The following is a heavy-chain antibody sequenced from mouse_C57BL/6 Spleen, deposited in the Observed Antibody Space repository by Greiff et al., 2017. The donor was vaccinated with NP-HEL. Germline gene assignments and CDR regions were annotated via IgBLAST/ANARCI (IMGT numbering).Heavy chain of an antibody. Sequence: EVQLQQSGPELVKPGASVKISCKASGYSFTGYYMNWVKQSPEKSLEWIGEINPSTGGTTYNQKFKAKATLTVDKSSSTAYMQLKSLTSEDSAVYYCANYFRYAMDYWGQGTSVTVSS. CDR2: INPSTGGT. CDR3: ANYFRYAMDY. D-gene: IGHD1-1*01. J-gene: IGHJ4*01. CDR1: GYSFTGYY. V-gene: IGHV1-42*01.